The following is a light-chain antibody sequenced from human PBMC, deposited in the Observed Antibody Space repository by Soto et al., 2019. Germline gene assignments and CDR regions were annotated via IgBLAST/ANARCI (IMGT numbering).Light chain of an antibody. CDR2: DVT. Sequence: QSALAHPRSVSGSPGQSVTISCSGTSSDVGGYNSVSWYQQFPGKAPKLMIYDVTKRPSGVPDRFSGSKSGNTASLTISGLQAEDEADYYCCSYAASYTLVFGGGTKVTVL. V-gene: IGLV2-11*01. CDR3: CSYAASYTLV. J-gene: IGLJ2*01. CDR1: SSDVGGYNS.